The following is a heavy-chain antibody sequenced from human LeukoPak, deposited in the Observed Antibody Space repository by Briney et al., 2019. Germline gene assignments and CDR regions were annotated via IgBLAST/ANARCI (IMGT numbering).Heavy chain of an antibody. J-gene: IGHJ4*02. D-gene: IGHD3-22*01. Sequence: PSETLSLTCAVYGGSFSGYYWSWIRQPPGKGLEWIGEINHSGSTNYNPSLKSRVTISVDTSKNQFSLKLSSVTAADTAVYYCARVAFPGWLPFDYWGQGTLVTVSS. CDR2: INHSGST. CDR1: GGSFSGYY. V-gene: IGHV4-34*01. CDR3: ARVAFPGWLPFDY.